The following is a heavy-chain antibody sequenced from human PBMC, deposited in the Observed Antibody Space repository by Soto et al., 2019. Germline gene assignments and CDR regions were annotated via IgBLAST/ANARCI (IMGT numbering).Heavy chain of an antibody. V-gene: IGHV4-59*08. D-gene: IGHD2-2*01. CDR2: INYSGST. CDR3: ARLAGYCSGTSCYGYYGMDV. CDR1: GGSISGYY. Sequence: SETLSLTCTVSGGSISGYYWSWIRQPPGKRLEWIGYINYSGSTNYNPSLKSRVTISVDTSKNQFSLKVSSVTAADTAVFYCARLAGYCSGTSCYGYYGMDVWGQGTTVTVS. J-gene: IGHJ6*02.